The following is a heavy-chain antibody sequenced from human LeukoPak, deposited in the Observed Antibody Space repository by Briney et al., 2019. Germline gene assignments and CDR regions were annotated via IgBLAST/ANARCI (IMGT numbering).Heavy chain of an antibody. J-gene: IGHJ1*01. CDR1: GFTFSNYW. CDR2: IKTDGSEK. Sequence: GGSLRLSCEGSGFTFSNYWMGWVRQAPGKGLQWVANIKTDGSEKYYVDSVKGRFTISRDNAKNSLYLQMNSLRAEDTAVYYCATYSSLDRREFQYWGQGTLLTVSS. D-gene: IGHD3-22*01. CDR3: ATYSSLDRREFQY. V-gene: IGHV3-7*01.